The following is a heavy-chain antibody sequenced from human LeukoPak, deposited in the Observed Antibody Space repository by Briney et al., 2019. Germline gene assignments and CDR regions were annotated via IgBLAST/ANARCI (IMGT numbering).Heavy chain of an antibody. Sequence: GSLRLSCAASGFTFSSYSMNWVRQAPGKGLEWVSSISSSSSYIYYADSVKGRFTISRDNSKNTLYLQMNSLRAEDTAVYYCAKRYYDFWSGYYHHSDYWGQGTLVTVSS. V-gene: IGHV3-21*04. CDR2: ISSSSSYI. J-gene: IGHJ4*02. CDR1: GFTFSSYS. CDR3: AKRYYDFWSGYYHHSDY. D-gene: IGHD3-3*01.